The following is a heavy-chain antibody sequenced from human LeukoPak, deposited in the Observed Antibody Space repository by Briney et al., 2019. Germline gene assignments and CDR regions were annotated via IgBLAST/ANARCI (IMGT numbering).Heavy chain of an antibody. CDR2: IYSGTT. Sequence: PGGSLRLSCTVSGFTVSANSMSWVRQAPGKGLEWVSFIYSGTTHYSDSVKGRFTISRDNSKNTLYLQMNSLRAEDTAVYYCARRAGAYSHPIDYWGQGTLVTVSS. CDR3: ARRAGAYSHPIDY. J-gene: IGHJ4*02. V-gene: IGHV3-53*01. CDR1: GFTVSANS. D-gene: IGHD4/OR15-4a*01.